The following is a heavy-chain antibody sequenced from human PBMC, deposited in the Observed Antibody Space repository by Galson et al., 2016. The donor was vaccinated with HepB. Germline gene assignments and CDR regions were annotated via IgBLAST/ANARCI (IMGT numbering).Heavy chain of an antibody. Sequence: SLRLSCAASGFTDSSNYMTWVRQAPGKGLEYVSVIYSGGTTYYADSVKGRFTISRDNSKNTLFLQMNTLRAEDTAVYYCARGVYGDHGWFDYWGQGTLVTVSS. CDR1: GFTDSSNY. D-gene: IGHD4-17*01. J-gene: IGHJ4*02. CDR2: IYSGGTT. CDR3: ARGVYGDHGWFDY. V-gene: IGHV3-66*02.